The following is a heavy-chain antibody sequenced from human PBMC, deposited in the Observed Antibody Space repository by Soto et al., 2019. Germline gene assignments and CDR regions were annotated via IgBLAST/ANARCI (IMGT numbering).Heavy chain of an antibody. Sequence: ASVKVSCKVSGYTLTELSMHWVRQAPGKGLEWMGGFDPEDGETIYAQKFQGRVTMTEDTSTDTAYMELSSLRSEDTAVYYCATRRLRFLEWLTHYCMVVWGQGTPVSVSS. CDR1: GYTLTELS. CDR3: ATRRLRFLEWLTHYCMVV. CDR2: FDPEDGET. V-gene: IGHV1-24*01. J-gene: IGHJ6*02. D-gene: IGHD3-3*01.